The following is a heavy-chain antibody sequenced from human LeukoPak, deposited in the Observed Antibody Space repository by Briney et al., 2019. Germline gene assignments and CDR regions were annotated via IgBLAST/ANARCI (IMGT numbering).Heavy chain of an antibody. Sequence: GGSLRLSCAASGFTFSSYAMHWVRQAPGKGLEWVAVVISYDGANKYYADSVKGRFTISRDNSKNTLYLQMNSLRAEDTAVYYCAKAADLFDYWGQGTLVTVSS. J-gene: IGHJ4*02. CDR2: ISYDGANK. CDR3: AKAADLFDY. CDR1: GFTFSSYA. V-gene: IGHV3-30-3*01.